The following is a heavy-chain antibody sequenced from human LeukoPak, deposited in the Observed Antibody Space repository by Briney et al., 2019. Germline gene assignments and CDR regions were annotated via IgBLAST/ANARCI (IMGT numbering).Heavy chain of an antibody. D-gene: IGHD2-2*01. CDR1: GFSFDDYG. CDR3: ARYCSSTSCYLDWYFDY. CDR2: INWNGGST. Sequence: AGSLRLSCAASGFSFDDYGMSWVSHAPGKGMEWVSGINWNGGSTGYADSVKGRFTISRDNATNSPYMHMNSLRAEETALYYCARYCSSTSCYLDWYFDYWAQGTLVTVSS. J-gene: IGHJ4*02. V-gene: IGHV3-20*04.